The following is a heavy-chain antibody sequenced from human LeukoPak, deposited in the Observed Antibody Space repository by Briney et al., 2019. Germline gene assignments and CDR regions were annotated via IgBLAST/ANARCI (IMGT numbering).Heavy chain of an antibody. D-gene: IGHD2-2*01. J-gene: IGHJ1*01. Sequence: ASVKVSCKASGYTFIRYYMHWVRQAPGQGLEWMGIINPSGGSTTYAQKFQGRVTMTRDTSTSTVYMELSSLRSEDTAVYYCARAPAYCSSTSCYAEYFQHWGQGTLVTVSS. CDR2: INPSGGST. CDR3: ARAPAYCSSTSCYAEYFQH. CDR1: GYTFIRYY. V-gene: IGHV1-46*01.